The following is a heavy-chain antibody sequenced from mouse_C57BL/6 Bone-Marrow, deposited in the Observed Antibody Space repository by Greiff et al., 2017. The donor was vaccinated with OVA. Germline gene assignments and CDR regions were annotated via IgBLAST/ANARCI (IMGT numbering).Heavy chain of an antibody. Sequence: EVHLVESGGGLVQPGGSLKLSCAASGFTFSDYYMYWVRQTPEKRLEWVAYISNGGGSTYYPDTVKGRFTISRDNAKNTLYLQMSRLKSEDTAMDYCARHRGAWDDAMDYWGQGTSVTVSS. J-gene: IGHJ4*01. CDR2: ISNGGGST. CDR3: ARHRGAWDDAMDY. V-gene: IGHV5-12*01. CDR1: GFTFSDYY. D-gene: IGHD4-1*01.